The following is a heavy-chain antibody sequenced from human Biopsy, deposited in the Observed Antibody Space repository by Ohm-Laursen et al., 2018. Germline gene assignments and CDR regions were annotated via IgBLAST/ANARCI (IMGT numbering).Heavy chain of an antibody. CDR2: IIPIFGTA. J-gene: IGHJ4*02. CDR3: ARDALGGGSYRFFY. D-gene: IGHD1-26*01. Sequence: SVKVPCKVSGYAVTEFSMHWVRQAPGKGLEWMGGIIPIFGTANYAQKFQGRVTITADESTSTAYMELSSLRSDDTAVYYCARDALGGGSYRFFYWGQGSLVTVSS. V-gene: IGHV1-69*13. CDR1: GYAVTEFS.